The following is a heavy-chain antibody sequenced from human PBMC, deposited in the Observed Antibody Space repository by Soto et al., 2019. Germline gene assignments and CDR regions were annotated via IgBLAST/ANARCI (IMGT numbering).Heavy chain of an antibody. CDR1: GGSINSNSYY. J-gene: IGHJ4*02. CDR3: ESHNRHWNYYFDY. D-gene: IGHD1-7*01. Sequence: SETLSLTCTVSGGSINSNSYYWGWIRQPPGKGLEWIAYFSDSGSTNYNPSLKSRLTISVDTSKTQFSLTLSSVTAADTAVYYCESHNRHWNYYFDYWGQGALVTVSS. CDR2: FSDSGST. V-gene: IGHV4-39*01.